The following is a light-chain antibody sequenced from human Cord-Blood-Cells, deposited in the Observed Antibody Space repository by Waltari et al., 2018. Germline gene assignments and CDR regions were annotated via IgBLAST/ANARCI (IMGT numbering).Light chain of an antibody. CDR2: AAS. V-gene: IGKV1-39*01. CDR3: QQSYRTPRWT. CDR1: QSISSY. Sequence: DIQMTQSPSSLSASVGDRVTITCRASQSISSYLNWYQQKPGKAPKLLIYAASSLQSGVPSRFSGSGSGTGFTLTISSLQPEEVATDYCQQSYRTPRWTFGQGTKVKSN. J-gene: IGKJ1*01.